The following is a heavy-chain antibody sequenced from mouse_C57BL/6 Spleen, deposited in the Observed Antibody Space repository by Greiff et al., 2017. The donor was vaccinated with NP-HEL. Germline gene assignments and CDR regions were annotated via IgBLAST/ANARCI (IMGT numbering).Heavy chain of an antibody. D-gene: IGHD4-1*01. Sequence: EVKLVESGGGLVKPGGSLKLSCAASGFTFSDYGMHWVRQAPEKGLEWVAYISSGSSTIFYADTVKGRFTISRDNAKNTLFLQMTSLRSEDTARYYCARGGANWSDYWGQGTTLTVSS. CDR1: GFTFSDYG. J-gene: IGHJ2*01. V-gene: IGHV5-17*01. CDR3: ARGGANWSDY. CDR2: ISSGSSTI.